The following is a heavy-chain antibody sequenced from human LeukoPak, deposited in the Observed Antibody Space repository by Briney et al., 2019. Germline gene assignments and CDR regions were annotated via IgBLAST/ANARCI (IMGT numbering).Heavy chain of an antibody. V-gene: IGHV3-30*19. J-gene: IGHJ4*02. CDR2: IWYDGSNK. D-gene: IGHD2-15*01. CDR3: ARVYCSGGSCYPGDY. CDR1: GFTFSSYG. Sequence: GGSLRLSCAASGFTFSSYGMHWVRQAPGKGLEWVAVIWYDGSNKYYADSVKGRFTISRDNSKNTLYLQMNSLRAEDTAVYYCARVYCSGGSCYPGDYWGQGTLVTVSS.